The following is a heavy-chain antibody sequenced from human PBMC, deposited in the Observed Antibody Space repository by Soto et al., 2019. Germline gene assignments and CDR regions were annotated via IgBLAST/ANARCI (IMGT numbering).Heavy chain of an antibody. D-gene: IGHD5-18*01. Sequence: QVQLVESGGGVVQPGRSLRLSCAASGFPFSSHAMHWVRHAPGKGLEWVAVISYDGNNKYYADSVKGRFTISRDNSNNTLYLQMNSLRDEDTAVYYCMTHADIYGRGHWGQGTLVTVAS. CDR1: GFPFSSHA. CDR3: MTHADIYGRGH. J-gene: IGHJ4*02. V-gene: IGHV3-30-3*01. CDR2: ISYDGNNK.